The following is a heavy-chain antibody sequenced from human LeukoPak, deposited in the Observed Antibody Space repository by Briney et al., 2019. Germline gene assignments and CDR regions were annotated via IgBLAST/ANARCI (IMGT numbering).Heavy chain of an antibody. D-gene: IGHD1-26*01. J-gene: IGHJ4*02. V-gene: IGHV3-74*01. CDR1: GFAFNRYW. CDR2: TNSDGSPT. Sequence: GRSLRLSCAASGFAFNRYWMHWVRQVPGKGLVWVSRTNSDGSPTTYADSVKGRFTISRDNAGNTLYLQMNSLRAEDTAVYYCARGREAIYMFDYWGQGTLVTVSA. CDR3: ARGREAIYMFDY.